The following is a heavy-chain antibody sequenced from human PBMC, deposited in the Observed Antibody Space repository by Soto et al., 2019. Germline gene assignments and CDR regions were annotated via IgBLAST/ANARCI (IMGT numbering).Heavy chain of an antibody. CDR3: ARAIAIYGVVTYGLDV. CDR1: AASITSYS. V-gene: IGHV4-59*01. CDR2: ISYSGGT. J-gene: IGHJ6*02. D-gene: IGHD3-3*01. Sequence: SETLSLTCTVSAASITSYSWSWVRQTPGKGLEWIGYISYSGGTNYNPSLNSRVTISTHTSNNQFSLRLNSVTAEDTAVYYCARAIAIYGVVTYGLDVWGQETTVTVSS.